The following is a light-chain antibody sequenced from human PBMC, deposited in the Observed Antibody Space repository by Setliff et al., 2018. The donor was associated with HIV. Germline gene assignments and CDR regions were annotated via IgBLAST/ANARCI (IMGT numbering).Light chain of an antibody. CDR3: CSYTSSLTYV. V-gene: IGLV2-14*03. Sequence: LTQPASVSGSPGQSITISCSGTSSDVGSYNFVSWYQQHPGKAPQLIIYDVSQRPSGVSSRFSGSKSGNTASLAISGLQAEDQADYCCCSYTSSLTYVFGTGTKVTVL. J-gene: IGLJ1*01. CDR2: DVS. CDR1: SSDVGSYNF.